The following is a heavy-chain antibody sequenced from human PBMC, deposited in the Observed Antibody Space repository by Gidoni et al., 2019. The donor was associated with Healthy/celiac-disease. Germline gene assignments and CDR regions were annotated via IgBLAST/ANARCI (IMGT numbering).Heavy chain of an antibody. V-gene: IGHV1-24*01. J-gene: IGHJ4*02. CDR3: ATPDPGSYYSHQDRLNY. D-gene: IGHD1-26*01. CDR1: GSTTTEFS. CDR2: FDPEDGET. Sequence: QVQLVQSGAEVKKPGAPVNVSCKASGSTTTEFSMHWVRQAPGKGLEWMGGFDPEDGETIYAQKFQGRVTMTEDTSTDTAYMELSSLRSEDTAVYYCATPDPGSYYSHQDRLNYWGQGTLVTVSS.